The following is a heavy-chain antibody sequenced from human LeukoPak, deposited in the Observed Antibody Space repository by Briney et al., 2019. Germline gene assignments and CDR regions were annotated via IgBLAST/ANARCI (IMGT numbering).Heavy chain of an antibody. V-gene: IGHV3-48*03. CDR1: GFTFSIYE. J-gene: IGHJ6*04. D-gene: IGHD2-2*01. CDR2: IIQSGSTV. Sequence: GGSLRLSCVASGFTFSIYEMNWVRQAPGKGLEWVSYIIQSGSTVYYADSVKGRFTISRDNAKNSLYLQMNSLRAEDTAVYYCAREDIVVVPAAIHYYGMDVWGKGTTVTVSS. CDR3: AREDIVVVPAAIHYYGMDV.